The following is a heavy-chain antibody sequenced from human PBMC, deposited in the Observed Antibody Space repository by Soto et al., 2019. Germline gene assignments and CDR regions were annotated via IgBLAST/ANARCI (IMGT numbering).Heavy chain of an antibody. D-gene: IGHD6-13*01. Sequence: SVKVSCKASGGTFSSYAISWVRQAPGQGLEWMGGIIPIFGTANYAQKFQGRVTITADKSTSTAYMELSSLRSEDTATYFCARQGFSKHYFYAADVWGQGTTVTVSS. V-gene: IGHV1-69*06. CDR3: ARQGFSKHYFYAADV. CDR2: IIPIFGTA. J-gene: IGHJ6*02. CDR1: GGTFSSYA.